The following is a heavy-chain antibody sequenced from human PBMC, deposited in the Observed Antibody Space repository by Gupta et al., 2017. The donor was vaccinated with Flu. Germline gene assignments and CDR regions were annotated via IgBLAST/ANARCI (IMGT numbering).Heavy chain of an antibody. D-gene: IGHD2-15*01. J-gene: IGHJ4*02. CDR2: IGQDGSEK. V-gene: IGHV3-7*01. Sequence: RQAPGQGLEWVANIGQDGSEKYFVDSVRGRFTFSRDNPKNSRYLQMNSLRVEDTAIYYCARCGGSCRPSSFDYWGQGTLVTVSS. CDR3: ARCGGSCRPSSFDY.